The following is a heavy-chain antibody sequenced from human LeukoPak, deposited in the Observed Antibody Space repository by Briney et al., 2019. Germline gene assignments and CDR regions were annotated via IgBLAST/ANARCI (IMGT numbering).Heavy chain of an antibody. CDR3: ARVDGKPSSSWFYYYYGMDV. D-gene: IGHD6-13*01. CDR2: IYYSGST. CDR1: GGSISSYY. J-gene: IGHJ6*02. Sequence: SETLSLTCTVSGGSISSYYWSWIRQPPGKGLEWIGYIYYSGSTNYNPSLKSRVTISVDTSKNQFSLKLSSVTAADTAVYYCARVDGKPSSSWFYYYYGMDVWGQGTTVTVSS. V-gene: IGHV4-59*01.